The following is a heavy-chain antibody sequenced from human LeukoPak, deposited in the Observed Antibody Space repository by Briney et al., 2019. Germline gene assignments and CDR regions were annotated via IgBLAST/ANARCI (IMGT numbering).Heavy chain of an antibody. V-gene: IGHV3-11*04. J-gene: IGHJ4*02. Sequence: GGSLRLSCAASGLTFSDYYMSWIRQAPGKGLEWVSYISSSGSTIYYADSVKGRFTISRDNANNSLYLQMTSLKDEDTSVYFCAKDLGISSWYYFDSWGQGTQVTVSS. CDR1: GLTFSDYY. D-gene: IGHD6-13*01. CDR3: AKDLGISSWYYFDS. CDR2: ISSSGSTI.